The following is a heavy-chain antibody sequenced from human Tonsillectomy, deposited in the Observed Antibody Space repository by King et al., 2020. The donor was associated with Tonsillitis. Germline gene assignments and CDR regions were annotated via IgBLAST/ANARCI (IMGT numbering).Heavy chain of an antibody. D-gene: IGHD5-18*01. CDR2: IRSKANSYAR. J-gene: IGHJ6*03. Sequence: VQLVESGGGFVQPGGSLKLSCAASGFSFSDSTMHWVRQASGKGLEWVGRIRSKANSYAREYTVSVKGRFTISSDDSKNTAYLQMNSLKTEDTAGYYCTRQGGYSSSYYYMDVWGKGTTVTVSS. CDR1: GFSFSDST. CDR3: TRQGGYSSSYYYMDV. V-gene: IGHV3-73*01.